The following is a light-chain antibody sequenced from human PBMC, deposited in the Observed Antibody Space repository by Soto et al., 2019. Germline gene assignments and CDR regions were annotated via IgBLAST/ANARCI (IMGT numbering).Light chain of an antibody. V-gene: IGKV2-28*01. CDR1: QSLLHSNGYNY. J-gene: IGKJ2*01. CDR2: LGS. Sequence: DTVLTQSPPSLPVTPGESASISCRSSQSLLHSNGYNYLDWYLQKPGQSPQLLIYLGSTRASGVPDRFSGRGSGTDFTLKISRVEAEDVGIYDCMQALQQPFTFGQGTKLEIE. CDR3: MQALQQPFT.